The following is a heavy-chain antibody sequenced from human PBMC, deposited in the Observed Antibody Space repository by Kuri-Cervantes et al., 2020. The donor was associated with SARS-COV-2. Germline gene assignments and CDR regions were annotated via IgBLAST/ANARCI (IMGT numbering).Heavy chain of an antibody. Sequence: GESLKISCAASGFTFSGSAMHWVRQASGKGLEWVGRIRSKANSYATAYAASVKGRFTISRDNAKNSLYLQMNSPRAEDTAVYYCANEIAVAGSFDYWGQGTLVTVSS. CDR2: IRSKANSYAT. D-gene: IGHD6-19*01. V-gene: IGHV3-73*01. CDR1: GFTFSGSA. J-gene: IGHJ4*02. CDR3: ANEIAVAGSFDY.